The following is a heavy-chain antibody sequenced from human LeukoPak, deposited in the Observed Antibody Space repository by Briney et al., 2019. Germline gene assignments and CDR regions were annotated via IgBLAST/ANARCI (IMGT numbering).Heavy chain of an antibody. CDR3: ARAPSEVGGYYPEYFRH. CDR1: GFTFSRYW. V-gene: IGHV3-74*01. D-gene: IGHD3-22*01. J-gene: IGHJ1*01. Sequence: GGSMRLSCEASGFTFSRYWMHWVRQAPGKGLVWVSRIKSDGKTNYADSVKGRFTISRDNAKNTVSLQMDSLRAEDTGVYYCARAPSEVGGYYPEYFRHWGQGTLVTVSS. CDR2: IKSDGKT.